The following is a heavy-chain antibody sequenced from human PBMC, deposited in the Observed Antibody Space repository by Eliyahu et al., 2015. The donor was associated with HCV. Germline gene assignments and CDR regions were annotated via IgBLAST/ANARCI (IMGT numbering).Heavy chain of an antibody. CDR1: GLTLSNAW. CDR3: TTLDV. V-gene: IGHV3-15*01. CDR2: XKRKTDGETT. J-gene: IGHJ3*01. Sequence: EVQLVESGGGLVKPGXSLXLXCAXSGLTLSNAWMSWXRQTPGKGREWLGRXKRKTDGETTDYXAPVKGRFAISRDDSKNTLHLQLNSLQTDDTALYYCTTLDVWGQGTMVTVFS.